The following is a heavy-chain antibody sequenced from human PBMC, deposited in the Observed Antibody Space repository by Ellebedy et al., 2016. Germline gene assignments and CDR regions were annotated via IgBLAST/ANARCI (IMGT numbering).Heavy chain of an antibody. CDR3: ATMQAIKQMAEPHYFDY. D-gene: IGHD5-24*01. J-gene: IGHJ4*02. Sequence: SETLSLTCTLSGGSITSNDNYWGWIRQPPGKGLEWIGSIYYSGITHYNPSLKSRLTISMDTSKNQFSLTVSSVTAADTAVYYCATMQAIKQMAEPHYFDYWGQGTLVTVSS. CDR1: GGSITSNDNY. V-gene: IGHV4-39*01. CDR2: IYYSGIT.